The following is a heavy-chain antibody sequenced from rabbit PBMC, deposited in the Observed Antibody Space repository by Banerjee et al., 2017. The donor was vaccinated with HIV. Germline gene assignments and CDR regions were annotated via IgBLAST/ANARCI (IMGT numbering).Heavy chain of an antibody. D-gene: IGHD8-1*01. Sequence: QSLEESGGDLVKPGASLTLTCTASGFTLSSGYDMCWVRQAPGKGLEWIGCIYTGSGHIYYASWAKGRFTISKTSSTTVTLQMTSLTAADTATYFCARDLAYAGGGYAFNLWGPGTLVTVS. CDR1: GFTLSSGYD. CDR2: IYTGSGHI. J-gene: IGHJ4*01. CDR3: ARDLAYAGGGYAFNL. V-gene: IGHV1S40*01.